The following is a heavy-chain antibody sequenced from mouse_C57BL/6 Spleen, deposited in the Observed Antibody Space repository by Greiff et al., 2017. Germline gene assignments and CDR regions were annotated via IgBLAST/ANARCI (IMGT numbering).Heavy chain of an antibody. Sequence: EVQLQQSGPELVKPGASVKIPCKASGYTFTDYNMDWVKQSHGKSLEWIGDINPNNGGTIYNQKFKGKATLTVDKSSSTAYMELRSLTSEDTAVYYCARWIYYGNYSYWYFDVWGTGTTVTVSS. CDR3: ARWIYYGNYSYWYFDV. D-gene: IGHD2-1*01. CDR1: GYTFTDYN. J-gene: IGHJ1*03. V-gene: IGHV1-18*01. CDR2: INPNNGGT.